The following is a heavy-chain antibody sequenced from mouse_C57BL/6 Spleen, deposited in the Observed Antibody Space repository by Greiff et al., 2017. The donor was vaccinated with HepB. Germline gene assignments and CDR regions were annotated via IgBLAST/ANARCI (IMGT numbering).Heavy chain of an antibody. V-gene: IGHV1-4*01. CDR1: GYTFTSYT. CDR2: INPSSGYT. D-gene: IGHD1-1*01. CDR3: ARGGMNYGSSYAMDY. Sequence: QVQLKQSGAELARPGASVKMSCKASGYTFTSYTMHWVKQRPGQGLEWIGYINPSSGYTKYNQKFKDKATLTADKSSSTAYMQLSSLTSEDSAVYYCARGGMNYGSSYAMDYWGQGTSVTVSS. J-gene: IGHJ4*01.